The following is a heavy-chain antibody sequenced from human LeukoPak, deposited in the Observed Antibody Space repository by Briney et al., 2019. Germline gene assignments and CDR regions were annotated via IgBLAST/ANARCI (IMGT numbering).Heavy chain of an antibody. CDR3: ASNYEGTPPWDGPFDY. V-gene: IGHV1-2*02. CDR2: INPNSGGT. J-gene: IGHJ4*02. Sequence: GASVKVSCKASGYTFTGYYMHWVRQAPGQGLEWMGWINPNSGGTNYAQKFQGRVTMTRDTSISTAYMELRSLRSDDAAVYYCASNYEGTPPWDGPFDYWGQGTLVTVSS. CDR1: GYTFTGYY. D-gene: IGHD3-16*01.